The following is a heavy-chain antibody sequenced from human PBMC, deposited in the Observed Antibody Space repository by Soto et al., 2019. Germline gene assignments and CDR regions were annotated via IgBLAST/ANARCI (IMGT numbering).Heavy chain of an antibody. D-gene: IGHD6-19*01. CDR2: IYTSASI. J-gene: IGHJ6*02. Sequence: SGTLSLTCSVSGADSNTYSSTWIRQPAGKGLEWIGRIYTSASINYNPSLKGRVTSSVDTSTNQVSLRLASVTAADTAIYYCARDREAGYNFYYGMDVWGQGTTVTVSS. V-gene: IGHV4-4*07. CDR1: GADSNTYS. CDR3: ARDREAGYNFYYGMDV.